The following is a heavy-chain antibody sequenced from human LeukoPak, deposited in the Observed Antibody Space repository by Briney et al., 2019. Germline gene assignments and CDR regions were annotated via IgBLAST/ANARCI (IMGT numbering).Heavy chain of an antibody. CDR1: GFTFSSYA. J-gene: IGHJ4*02. Sequence: PGGSLRLSCAASGFTFSSYAMSWVRQAPGKGLEWVSAISGSGGGTYYADSVKGRFTISRDNSKNTLYLQMNSLRAEDTAVYYCAKDQGCSSTSCYRPLDYWGQGTLVTVSS. CDR2: ISGSGGGT. V-gene: IGHV3-23*01. CDR3: AKDQGCSSTSCYRPLDY. D-gene: IGHD2-2*02.